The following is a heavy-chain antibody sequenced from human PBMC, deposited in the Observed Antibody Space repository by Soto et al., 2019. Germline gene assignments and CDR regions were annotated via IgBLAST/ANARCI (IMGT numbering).Heavy chain of an antibody. CDR2: IYTSGST. CDR1: GGSISSYY. D-gene: IGHD3-10*01. CDR3: ARGLYYYGSGSSIPYYYYYGMDV. V-gene: IGHV4-4*07. J-gene: IGHJ6*02. Sequence: PSETLSLTCTVSGGSISSYYWSWIRQPDGKGLEWIGSIYTSGSTNYNPTLKSRVTMSVDTSTNQFPLKLSSVTAADTAVYYCARGLYYYGSGSSIPYYYYYGMDVWGQGTTVTVSS.